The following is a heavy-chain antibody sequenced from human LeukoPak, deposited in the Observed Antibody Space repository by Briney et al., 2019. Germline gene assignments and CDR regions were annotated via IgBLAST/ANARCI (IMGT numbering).Heavy chain of an antibody. D-gene: IGHD3-22*01. Sequence: GGSLRLSCAASGFTFDDYSMHWVRQAPGKGLEWVSLISGDGGSTNYADSVKGRFTISRDNSKNSLYLQMNSLRTEDTALYYCAKDTYYSDSSGYPAMDVWGKGTTVTVSS. CDR2: ISGDGGST. J-gene: IGHJ6*03. V-gene: IGHV3-43*02. CDR1: GFTFDDYS. CDR3: AKDTYYSDSSGYPAMDV.